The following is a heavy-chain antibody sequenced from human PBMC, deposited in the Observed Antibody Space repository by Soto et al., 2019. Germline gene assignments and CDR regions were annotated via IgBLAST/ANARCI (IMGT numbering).Heavy chain of an antibody. D-gene: IGHD2-15*01. Sequence: GASVKVSCKASGGTFSSYAISWVRQAPGQGLEWMGGIIPIFGTANYAQKFQGRVMITADESTSTAYMELSSLRSEDTAVYYCARDPEGYCSGGSCYPDGMDVWGQGTTVTVSS. CDR1: GGTFSSYA. V-gene: IGHV1-69*13. CDR2: IIPIFGTA. J-gene: IGHJ6*02. CDR3: ARDPEGYCSGGSCYPDGMDV.